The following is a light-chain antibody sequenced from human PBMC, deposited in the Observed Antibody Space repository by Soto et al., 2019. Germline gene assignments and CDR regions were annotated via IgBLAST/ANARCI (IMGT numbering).Light chain of an antibody. CDR3: CSYAGRDTLYV. J-gene: IGLJ1*01. Sequence: QSALTQPRSVSGSPVQSVTISCTGTITDVGGYNYVSWYQQHPGKVPKLMLYDVSKWPSGVPDRFSGSKSGNTASLTISGLQAEDEADYYCCSYAGRDTLYVFGSGTKVTVL. CDR2: DVS. CDR1: ITDVGGYNY. V-gene: IGLV2-11*01.